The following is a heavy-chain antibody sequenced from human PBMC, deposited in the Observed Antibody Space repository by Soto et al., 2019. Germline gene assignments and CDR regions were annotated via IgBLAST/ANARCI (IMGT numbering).Heavy chain of an antibody. CDR3: ARDLGDGYNAYGWFDP. V-gene: IGHV3-30-3*01. CDR2: ISYDGGDI. Sequence: GGSLRLSCVGSGFTFRSYAMHWVHQAPGKGLEWVAVISYDGGDIFYADSVKGRFTVSRDNSKNTVHLQMDSLRTEDTGVFYCARDLGDGYNAYGWFDPWGQGSPVTVSS. D-gene: IGHD5-12*01. J-gene: IGHJ5*02. CDR1: GFTFRSYA.